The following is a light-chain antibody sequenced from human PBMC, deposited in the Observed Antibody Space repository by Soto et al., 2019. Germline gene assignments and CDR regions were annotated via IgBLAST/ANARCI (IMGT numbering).Light chain of an antibody. V-gene: IGLV1-47*01. CDR1: SSNIGSNY. J-gene: IGLJ2*01. Sequence: QPVLTQPPSASGTPGQRVTISCSGSSSNIGSNYVYWYQQLPGTVPQLLIYRNSERPSGVPDRFSGSKSGTSASLAISGLRSEDEADYSCAAWDDSLSGVVFGGGTKLTVL. CDR3: AAWDDSLSGVV. CDR2: RNS.